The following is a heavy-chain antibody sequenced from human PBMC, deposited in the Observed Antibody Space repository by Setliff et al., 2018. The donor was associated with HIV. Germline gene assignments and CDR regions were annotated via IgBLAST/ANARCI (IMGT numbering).Heavy chain of an antibody. Sequence: SETLSLTCSVSGDSLSSATYYWGWIRQPPGKGLEWIGSVSSGGSTLYNPSLKSRVTIPVDTSTNHFSLKLTSVTAADTAVYYCARLWAYYDRSGRTAFDVWGQGTMVTVSS. V-gene: IGHV4-39*07. D-gene: IGHD3-22*01. CDR2: VSSGGST. J-gene: IGHJ3*01. CDR3: ARLWAYYDRSGRTAFDV. CDR1: GDSLSSATYY.